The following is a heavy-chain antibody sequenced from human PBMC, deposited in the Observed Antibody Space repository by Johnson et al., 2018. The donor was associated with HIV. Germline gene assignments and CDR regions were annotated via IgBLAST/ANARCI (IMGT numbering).Heavy chain of an antibody. CDR3: ARAMYYYDTSGYLIRPRAFDI. CDR2: IYSGGST. D-gene: IGHD3-22*01. J-gene: IGHJ3*02. V-gene: IGHV3-66*01. CDR1: GFTVSSNY. Sequence: VQLVESGGGLVQPGGSLRLSCAASGFTVSSNYMSWVRQAPGKGLEWVSVIYSGGSTYYADSVKGRFTISRDNSKNTLYLQMNSLRAEDTALYYCARAMYYYDTSGYLIRPRAFDIWCQGTVVTVSS.